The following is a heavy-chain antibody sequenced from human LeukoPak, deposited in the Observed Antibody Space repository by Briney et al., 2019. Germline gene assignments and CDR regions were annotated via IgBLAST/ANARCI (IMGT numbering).Heavy chain of an antibody. Sequence: GGSLRLSCAASGFTFSSYGMHWVRQAPGKGPEWVAFIRSDGSNKYYADSVKGRFTISRDNSKLYLQMNSLRAEDTAVYYCAKKGYSNGWRDSYYFDCWGQGTLVTVSS. CDR2: IRSDGSNK. CDR3: AKKGYSNGWRDSYYFDC. J-gene: IGHJ4*02. V-gene: IGHV3-30*02. D-gene: IGHD6-19*01. CDR1: GFTFSSYG.